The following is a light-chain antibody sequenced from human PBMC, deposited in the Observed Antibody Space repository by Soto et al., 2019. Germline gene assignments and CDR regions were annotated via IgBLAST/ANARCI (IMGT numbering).Light chain of an antibody. CDR3: CSYAGSSTLV. J-gene: IGLJ3*02. V-gene: IGLV2-23*01. CDR2: EAT. CDR1: NSDVGYYNL. Sequence: QSVLTQPATVSGSPRQSITISCTGTNSDVGYYNLVSWYQQYPGKAPKLLIYEATRRPSGASHRFSGSKSGNTASLTISGLQADDEAHYYCCSYAGSSTLVFGGGTKVTVL.